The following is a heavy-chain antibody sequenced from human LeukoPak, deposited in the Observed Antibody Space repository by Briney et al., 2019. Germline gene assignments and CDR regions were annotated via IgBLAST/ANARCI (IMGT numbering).Heavy chain of an antibody. Sequence: GGSLRLSCAASGFTFSSYAMHWVRQAPGKGLEWVAVISYDGSNKYYADSVKGRFTMSRDNSKNTLYLQMNSLRAEDTAVYYCAREGTLGVYFDYWGQGTLVTVSS. J-gene: IGHJ4*02. CDR2: ISYDGSNK. CDR1: GFTFSSYA. CDR3: AREGTLGVYFDY. V-gene: IGHV3-30-3*01.